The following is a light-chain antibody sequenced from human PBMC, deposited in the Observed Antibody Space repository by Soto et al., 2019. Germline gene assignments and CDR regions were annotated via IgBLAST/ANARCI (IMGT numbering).Light chain of an antibody. CDR2: IAA. V-gene: IGKV1-33*01. CDR3: QQQYCRTPLT. Sequence: DIQITQSPSSLSPSILERFTLTCQASQSITNNFSWYQQKPEKAPNLLIYIAAKLAKGVTSRVSLSGSGTGIAFIITSRQLEDLESDYYQQQYCRTPLTFGQGTRLEIK. J-gene: IGKJ5*01. CDR1: QSITNN.